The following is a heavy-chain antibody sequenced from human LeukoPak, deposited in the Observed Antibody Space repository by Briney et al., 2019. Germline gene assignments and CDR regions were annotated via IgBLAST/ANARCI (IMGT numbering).Heavy chain of an antibody. CDR2: IKNKGDGGTT. D-gene: IGHD3-10*01. Sequence: PGGSLRLSCAASGFTFNKAWMSWVRLAPGKGLEWVGRIKNKGDGGTTDYAAPVKGRFTVSRDNSKSTLYLQMNSLKTEDTAVYYCTTSGTPFEYWGQGTLVTVSS. J-gene: IGHJ4*02. V-gene: IGHV3-15*01. CDR1: GFTFNKAW. CDR3: TTSGTPFEY.